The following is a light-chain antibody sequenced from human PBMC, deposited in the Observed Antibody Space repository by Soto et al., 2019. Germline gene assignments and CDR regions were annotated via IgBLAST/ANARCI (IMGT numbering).Light chain of an antibody. V-gene: IGKV3-11*01. J-gene: IGKJ5*01. CDR3: QQRSDWPPEIT. Sequence: EIVLTQSPATLSLSPGARATLSCRASPTVGASLAWYQQKSGQAPRLLIYDASNRAAGIPARFSGRGSGTDFTLTISSLEPEDFAVYYCQQRSDWPPEITFGQGTRLEIK. CDR1: PTVGAS. CDR2: DAS.